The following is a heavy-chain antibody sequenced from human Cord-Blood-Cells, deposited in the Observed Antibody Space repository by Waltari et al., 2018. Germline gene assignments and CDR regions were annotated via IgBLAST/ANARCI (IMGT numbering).Heavy chain of an antibody. D-gene: IGHD1-20*01. CDR3: ASAGYNWGSDYFDY. Sequence: EVQLVESGGGLIQPGGSLRLSCAASGFTVSSNYMSWVRQAPGKGLEWVSVSYSGGSTYYADSVKGRFTISRDNSKNTLYLQMNSLRAEDTAVYYCASAGYNWGSDYFDYWGQGTLVTVSS. J-gene: IGHJ4*02. V-gene: IGHV3-53*01. CDR1: GFTVSSNY. CDR2: SYSGGST.